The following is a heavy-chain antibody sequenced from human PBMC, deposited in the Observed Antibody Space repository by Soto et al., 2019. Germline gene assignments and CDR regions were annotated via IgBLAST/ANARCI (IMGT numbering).Heavy chain of an antibody. CDR1: GYTFTSYG. D-gene: IGHD6-6*01. V-gene: IGHV1-18*01. Sequence: ASVKVSCKASGYTFTSYGISWVRQAPGQGLEWMGWISAYNGNTNYAQKLQGRVTMTTDTSTSTAYMELRSLRSDDTAVYYCARKYSSSYFYYYGMDVWGQGTTVTVTS. CDR2: ISAYNGNT. CDR3: ARKYSSSYFYYYGMDV. J-gene: IGHJ6*02.